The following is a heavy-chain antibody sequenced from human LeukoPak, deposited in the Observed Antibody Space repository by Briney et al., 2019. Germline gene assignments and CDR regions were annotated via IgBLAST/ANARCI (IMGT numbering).Heavy chain of an antibody. CDR1: GGSISSGGYY. CDR2: IYYSEST. D-gene: IGHD3-10*01. V-gene: IGHV4-31*03. Sequence: SQTLSLTCTVSGGSISSGGYYWSWIRQHPGKGLEWIGYIYYSESTYYNPSLKSRVTISVDTSKNQFSLKLSSVTAADTAVYYCARAVEMVRGVITVWFDYWGQGTLVTVSS. J-gene: IGHJ4*02. CDR3: ARAVEMVRGVITVWFDY.